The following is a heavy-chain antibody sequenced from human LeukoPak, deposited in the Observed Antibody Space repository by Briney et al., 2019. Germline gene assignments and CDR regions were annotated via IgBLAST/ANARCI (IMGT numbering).Heavy chain of an antibody. CDR3: ARSSRYCSSTSCTYYFDY. CDR1: GFTFSSYW. CDR2: IKQDGSEK. Sequence: PGGSLRLSCAASGFTFSSYWMSWVRQAPGKGLEWVANIKQDGSEKYYVDSAKGRFTISRDNAKNSLYLQMNSLRAEDTAVYYCARSSRYCSSTSCTYYFDYWGQGTLVTVSS. V-gene: IGHV3-7*01. D-gene: IGHD2-2*01. J-gene: IGHJ4*02.